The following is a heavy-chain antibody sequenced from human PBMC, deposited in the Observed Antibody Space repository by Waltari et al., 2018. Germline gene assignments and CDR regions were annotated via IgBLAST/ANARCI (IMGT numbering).Heavy chain of an antibody. D-gene: IGHD6-13*01. V-gene: IGHV3-43*01. CDR1: GFPLEAYT. CDR2: ISWDGGST. Sequence: EVQLVESGGVVVQPGGSLRHSCAASGFPLEAYTMHWVRQAPGKGLEWVSLISWDGGSTYYADSVKGRFTISRDNSKNSLYLQMNSLRTEDTALYYCAKGSSSSWPVDYWGQGTLVTVSS. J-gene: IGHJ4*02. CDR3: AKGSSSSWPVDY.